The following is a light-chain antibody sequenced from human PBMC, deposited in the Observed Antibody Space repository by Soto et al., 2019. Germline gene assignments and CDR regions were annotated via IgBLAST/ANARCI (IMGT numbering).Light chain of an antibody. V-gene: IGKV3-15*01. CDR1: QSVSSN. Sequence: ERVMTQSPATLSVSPGERATLSCRASQSVSSNLAWYQQKPGQAPRLLIYGASTRATGIPARFSGSGSGTEFTLTISSLQSEDFVVYYCQQYNNWPRTFGQGTKVEIK. CDR3: QQYNNWPRT. J-gene: IGKJ1*01. CDR2: GAS.